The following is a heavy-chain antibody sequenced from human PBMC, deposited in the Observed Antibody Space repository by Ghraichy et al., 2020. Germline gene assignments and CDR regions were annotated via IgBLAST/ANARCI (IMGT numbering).Heavy chain of an antibody. J-gene: IGHJ4*02. CDR1: GDRVSRDSAV. D-gene: IGHD1-26*01. V-gene: IGHV6-1*01. CDR3: ARGDQAFDY. Sequence: SQTLSLTCAISGDRVSRDSAVWNWIRQSPSRGLEWLGRTYYKSKWVYNYAVSVKSRISINPDTPKNQFFLQLNSVTPEDTAVYYCARGDQAFDYWGQGALVTVSS. CDR2: TYYKSKWVY.